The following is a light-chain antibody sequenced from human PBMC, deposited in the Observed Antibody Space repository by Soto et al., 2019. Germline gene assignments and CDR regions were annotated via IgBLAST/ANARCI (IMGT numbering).Light chain of an antibody. CDR3: QQYNSYSYT. CDR2: DAS. V-gene: IGKV1-5*01. CDR1: QSISSW. Sequence: DIQMTQSPSTLSASVGDRVTITCRASQSISSWLAWYQQKPGKAPKLLIYDASSLESGVPSRFSGSGSGAEFTLTISRLQPDDVATSYCQQYNSYSYTFGQGTKLEIK. J-gene: IGKJ2*01.